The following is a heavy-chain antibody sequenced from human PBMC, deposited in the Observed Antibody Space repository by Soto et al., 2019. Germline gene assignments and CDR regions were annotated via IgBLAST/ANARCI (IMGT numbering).Heavy chain of an antibody. Sequence: QVQLVQSGAEVKKPGASVKVSCKASGYTFTSYGISWVRQAPGQGLEWMGWISAYNGNTNYAQKLPGRVTMTTDTSTSTAYMELRSLRSDDTAVYYCSRDSFKYSSGWLDFDSWGQGSLVTVSS. D-gene: IGHD6-19*01. CDR3: SRDSFKYSSGWLDFDS. J-gene: IGHJ4*02. CDR2: ISAYNGNT. V-gene: IGHV1-18*01. CDR1: GYTFTSYG.